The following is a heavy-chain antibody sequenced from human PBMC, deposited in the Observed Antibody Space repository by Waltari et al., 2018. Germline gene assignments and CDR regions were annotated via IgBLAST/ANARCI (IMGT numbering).Heavy chain of an antibody. CDR2: CYSVGST. V-gene: IGHV3-23*03. Sequence: EVQLLESGGGLVQPGGSLRLSCAASGFTFSSYAMSWARQAPGKGLEVVSGCYSVGSTYYADSVNGLFTISRDNSKNTLYLQMNSLRAEDTAVYYCAKSIRIGAFDIWGQGTMVTVSS. J-gene: IGHJ3*02. CDR1: GFTFSSYA. CDR3: AKSIRIGAFDI.